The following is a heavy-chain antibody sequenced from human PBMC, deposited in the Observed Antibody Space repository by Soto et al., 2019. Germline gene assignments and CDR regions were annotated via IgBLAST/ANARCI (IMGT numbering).Heavy chain of an antibody. Sequence: SETLSLTCTVSGGSISSSSYYWGWIRQPPGKGLEWIGSIYYSGSTYYNPSLKSRVTISVDTSKNQFSLKLSSVTAADTAVYYCARRPGDFWSGYYSNFDYWGQGTLVTVSS. CDR1: GGSISSSSYY. J-gene: IGHJ4*02. D-gene: IGHD3-3*01. CDR3: ARRPGDFWSGYYSNFDY. V-gene: IGHV4-39*01. CDR2: IYYSGST.